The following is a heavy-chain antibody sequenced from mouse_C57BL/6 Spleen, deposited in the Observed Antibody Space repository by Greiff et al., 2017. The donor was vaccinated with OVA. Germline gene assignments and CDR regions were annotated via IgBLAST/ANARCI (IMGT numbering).Heavy chain of an antibody. D-gene: IGHD1-1*01. CDR3: TFTTVVATDFDV. V-gene: IGHV1-15*01. J-gene: IGHJ1*03. CDR1: GYTFTDYE. CDR2: IDPETGGT. Sequence: QVQLQQSGAELVRPGASVTLSCKASGYTFTDYEMHWVKQTPVHGLEWIGAIDPETGGTAYNQKFKGKAILTADKSSSTTYMELRSLTSEDSAVYYCTFTTVVATDFDVWGTGTTVTVSS.